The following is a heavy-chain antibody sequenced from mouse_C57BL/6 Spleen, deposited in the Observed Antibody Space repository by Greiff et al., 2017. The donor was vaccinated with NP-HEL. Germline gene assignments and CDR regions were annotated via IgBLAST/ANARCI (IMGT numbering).Heavy chain of an antibody. CDR1: GYTFTSYW. V-gene: IGHV1-50*01. J-gene: IGHJ4*01. Sequence: QVQLQQPGAELVKPGASVKLSCKASGYTFTSYWMQWVKQRPGPGLEWIGEIDPSDSYTNYNQKFKGKATLTVDTSSSTAYMQLSSLTSEDSAVYYCARGRQSYAMDYWGQGTSVTVSS. D-gene: IGHD6-1*01. CDR3: ARGRQSYAMDY. CDR2: IDPSDSYT.